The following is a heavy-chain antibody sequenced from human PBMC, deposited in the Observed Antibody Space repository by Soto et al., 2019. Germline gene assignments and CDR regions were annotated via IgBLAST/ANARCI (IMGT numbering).Heavy chain of an antibody. Sequence: SQTLSLTCAISGDSVSSNSAAWNWIRQSPSRGLEWLGRTYYRSKWYNDYAVSVKSRITINPDTSKNQFSLQLNSVTPEDTAMYYCARGLYSSGWYLDAFDIWGQGTMVTVSS. V-gene: IGHV6-1*01. CDR2: TYYRSKWYN. CDR1: GDSVSSNSAA. J-gene: IGHJ3*02. D-gene: IGHD6-19*01. CDR3: ARGLYSSGWYLDAFDI.